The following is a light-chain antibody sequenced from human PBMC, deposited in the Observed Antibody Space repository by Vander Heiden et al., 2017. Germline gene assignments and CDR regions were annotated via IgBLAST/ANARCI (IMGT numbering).Light chain of an antibody. CDR1: SSNIGAGYD. CDR3: QSYDSSLSGPWV. J-gene: IGLJ3*02. V-gene: IGLV1-40*01. Sequence: QSVLTQPPSVSGPPGPRVPISCTGSSSNIGAGYDVHWYQQLPGTAPKLLMYGKSNRPSGVPDRFSSSKSGTSASLAITGLQAEDEADYYCQSYDSSLSGPWVFGGGTKLTVL. CDR2: GKS.